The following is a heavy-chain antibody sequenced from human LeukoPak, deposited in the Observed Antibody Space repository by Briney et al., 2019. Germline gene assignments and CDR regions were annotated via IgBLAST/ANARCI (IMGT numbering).Heavy chain of an antibody. D-gene: IGHD6-13*01. CDR1: GFTFSSYW. V-gene: IGHV3-7*01. J-gene: IGHJ4*02. CDR3: TQNLVAAAGDH. Sequence: GGSLRLSCAASGFTFSSYWMTWVRQALGKGLEWVANIKPDGSVGYYVDSVRGRFIISRDNAGNSLYLQMNSLRVEDTAVYYRTQNLVAAAGDHWGQGTLLIVSS. CDR2: IKPDGSVG.